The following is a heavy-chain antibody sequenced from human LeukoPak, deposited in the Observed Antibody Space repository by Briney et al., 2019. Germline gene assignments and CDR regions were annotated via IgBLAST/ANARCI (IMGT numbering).Heavy chain of an antibody. V-gene: IGHV3-33*01. CDR2: IWYDGSNK. CDR1: GFTFSTYG. Sequence: GGSLRLSCAASGFTFSTYGMHWVRQAPGKGLEWVVVIWYDGSNKYYADSVKGRFTISRDNSKNTLDLQMNSLRAEDTAVYYCARADCGGDCYLDYWGQGTLVTVSS. D-gene: IGHD2-21*02. CDR3: ARADCGGDCYLDY. J-gene: IGHJ4*02.